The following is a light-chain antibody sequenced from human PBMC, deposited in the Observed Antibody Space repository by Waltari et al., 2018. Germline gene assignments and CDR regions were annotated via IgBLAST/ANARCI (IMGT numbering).Light chain of an antibody. V-gene: IGLV1-40*01. Sequence: QSVLTQPPSVSGAPGQRVTISCTGSNTNIQEGYDVHRYQQLPGTAPKLLIYGNSNRPSGVPDRFSGSKSGTSASLAITGLQAEDEADYYCQSYDSSLSGPVVFGGGTKLTVL. J-gene: IGLJ2*01. CDR3: QSYDSSLSGPVV. CDR1: NTNIQEGYD. CDR2: GNS.